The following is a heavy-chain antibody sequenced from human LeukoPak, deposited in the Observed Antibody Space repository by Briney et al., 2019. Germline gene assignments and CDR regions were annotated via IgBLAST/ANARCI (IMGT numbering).Heavy chain of an antibody. D-gene: IGHD3-10*01. CDR2: IIPIFGTA. V-gene: IGHV1-69*05. Sequence: SAKVSCKASGGTFSSYAISWVRQAPGQGLEWMGRIIPIFGTANYAQKFQGRVTITTDESTSTACMELSSPRSEDTAVYYCARERGSGDSYYYYYMDVWGQGTMVTVS. CDR3: ARERGSGDSYYYYYMDV. CDR1: GGTFSSYA. J-gene: IGHJ6*03.